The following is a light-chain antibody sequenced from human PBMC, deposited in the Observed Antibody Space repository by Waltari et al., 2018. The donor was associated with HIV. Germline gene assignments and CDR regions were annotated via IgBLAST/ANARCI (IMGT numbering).Light chain of an antibody. CDR2: WAS. Sequence: DIVMTQSPDSLAVSLGERATINCKSSQSVLYSSNTKNYLAGYQQKPGQPPKLLIYWASTRESGVPDRFSGSGSGTDFTRTISSLQAEDVAVYYCQQYYSTPWTFGQGTKVEIK. J-gene: IGKJ1*01. CDR3: QQYYSTPWT. CDR1: QSVLYSSNTKNY. V-gene: IGKV4-1*01.